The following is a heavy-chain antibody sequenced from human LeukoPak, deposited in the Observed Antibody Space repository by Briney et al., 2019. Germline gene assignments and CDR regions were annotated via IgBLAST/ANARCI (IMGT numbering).Heavy chain of an antibody. CDR1: GFTFSNYW. J-gene: IGHJ4*02. Sequence: GGSLRLSCADSGFTFSNYWIQWIRHAPGKGLVWVSRIRTDGSSTNYADPVKGRFTITRDNAQYTLYLQMYSVCAEDSDVGNSARGGSGSSYGEFNYWGQGTLVTVSS. V-gene: IGHV3-74*01. CDR2: IRTDGSST. CDR3: ARGGSGSSYGEFNY. D-gene: IGHD5-18*01.